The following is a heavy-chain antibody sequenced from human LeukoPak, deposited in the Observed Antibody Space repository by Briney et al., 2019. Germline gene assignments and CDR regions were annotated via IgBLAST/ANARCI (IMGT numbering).Heavy chain of an antibody. CDR1: GGSISSGGYY. CDR3: AREVVVPAAMGDYYYYMDV. D-gene: IGHD2-2*01. CDR2: IYHSGST. Sequence: TLSLTCTVSGGSISSGGYYWSWIRQPPGKGLEWLGYIYHSGSTYYNPSLKSRVTISVDRSKNQFSLKLSSVTAADTAVYYCAREVVVPAAMGDYYYYMDVWGKGTTVTVSS. J-gene: IGHJ6*03. V-gene: IGHV4-30-2*01.